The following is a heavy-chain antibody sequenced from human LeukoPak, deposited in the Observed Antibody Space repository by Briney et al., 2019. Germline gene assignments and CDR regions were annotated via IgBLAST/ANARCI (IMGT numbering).Heavy chain of an antibody. J-gene: IGHJ4*02. V-gene: IGHV4-39*07. CDR3: VSTTYYYDSSGYYHFDY. CDR1: GGSISSSSYY. Sequence: SETLSLTCTVSGGSISSSSYYWGWVRQPPGKGLKWIGSIYYSGTTYYNPSLKSRVTISVDTSKNQFSLKLSSVTAADTAVYYCVSTTYYYDSSGYYHFDYLGPGTLVTGSS. CDR2: IYYSGTT. D-gene: IGHD3-22*01.